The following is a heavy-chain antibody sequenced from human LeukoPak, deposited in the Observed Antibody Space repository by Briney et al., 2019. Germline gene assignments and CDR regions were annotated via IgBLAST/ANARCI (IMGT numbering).Heavy chain of an antibody. D-gene: IGHD2-15*01. CDR1: VGPISRSF. CDR2: MHADGDT. CDR3: ARAPGGCGGTCAFDY. J-gene: IGHJ4*02. Sequence: SETLSLTCTVSVGPISRSFWSWIRQPAGKGLEGIGRMHADGDTNYNPSLKSRITMSFDTPENQFSLKLTSVTAADTAVYFCARAPGGCGGTCAFDYWGQGTLVTVSS. V-gene: IGHV4-4*07.